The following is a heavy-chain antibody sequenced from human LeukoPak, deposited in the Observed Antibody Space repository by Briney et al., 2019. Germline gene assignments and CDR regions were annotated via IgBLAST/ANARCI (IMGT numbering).Heavy chain of an antibody. CDR2: IKSKTDGGTT. Sequence: PGGSLRLSWAASGFTFSNAWMSWVRQAPGKGLEWVGRIKSKTDGGTTDYAAPVKGRFTISRDDSKNTLYLQMNSLKTEDTAVYYCTTAFAEYYDYVWGSYRQGTDYWGQGTLVTVSS. J-gene: IGHJ4*02. CDR1: GFTFSNAW. V-gene: IGHV3-15*01. CDR3: TTAFAEYYDYVWGSYRQGTDY. D-gene: IGHD3-16*02.